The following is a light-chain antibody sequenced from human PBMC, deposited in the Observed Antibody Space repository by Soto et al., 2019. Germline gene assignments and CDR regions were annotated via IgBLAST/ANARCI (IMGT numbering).Light chain of an antibody. CDR3: AAWDDSLNGAV. J-gene: IGLJ7*01. CDR2: SNN. V-gene: IGLV1-44*01. Sequence: QSVLTQPPSASGTPGQRVTISCSGSSSNIGSNTVNWYQQLPGTAPKLLIYSNNQRPSWVPDRFSGSKSGTSASLAISGLQSEYEADYYCAAWDDSLNGAVFGGGTQLTVL. CDR1: SSNIGSNT.